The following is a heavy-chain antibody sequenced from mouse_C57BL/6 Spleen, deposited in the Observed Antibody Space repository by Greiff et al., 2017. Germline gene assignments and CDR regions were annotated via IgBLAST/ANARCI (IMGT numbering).Heavy chain of an antibody. CDR3: AREFPYAMDY. J-gene: IGHJ4*01. Sequence: QVQLQQPGAELVRPGSSVTLSCKASGYTFTSYWMDWVKQRPGQGLEWIGNIYPSDSETHYNQKFKDKATLTVDKSSSTAYMQLSSLTSEDSAVYYCAREFPYAMDYWGQGTSVTVSS. CDR1: GYTFTSYW. V-gene: IGHV1-61*01. CDR2: IYPSDSET.